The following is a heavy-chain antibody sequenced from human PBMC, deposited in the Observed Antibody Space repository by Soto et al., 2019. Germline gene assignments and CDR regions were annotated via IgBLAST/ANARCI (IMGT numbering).Heavy chain of an antibody. V-gene: IGHV5-51*01. D-gene: IGHD1-1*01. CDR2: VYPGDSET. Sequence: PGESLKISCKGSGYNFISYWIAWVRHMPGKGLEWMGIVYPGDSETRYSPSFEGQVTISADKSISTAYLQWSSLKASDTAMYYCDRPQNDGYIDYWGQGTLVTVSS. CDR1: GYNFISYW. J-gene: IGHJ4*02. CDR3: DRPQNDGYIDY.